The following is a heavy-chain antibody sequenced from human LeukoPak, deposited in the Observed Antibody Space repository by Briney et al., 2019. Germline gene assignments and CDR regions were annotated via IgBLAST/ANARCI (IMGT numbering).Heavy chain of an antibody. CDR3: ARAQGETSYFDY. Sequence: GASVKVSCKASGGTFSSYAISWVRQAPGQGLEWMGGIIPIFGAANYAQKFQGRVTITADESTSTAYMELSSLRSEDTAVYYCARAQGETSYFDYWGQGTLVTVSS. CDR2: IIPIFGAA. V-gene: IGHV1-69*13. J-gene: IGHJ4*02. CDR1: GGTFSSYA.